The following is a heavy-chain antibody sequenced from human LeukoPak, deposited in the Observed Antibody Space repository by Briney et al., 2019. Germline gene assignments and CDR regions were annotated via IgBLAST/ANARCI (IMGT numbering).Heavy chain of an antibody. Sequence: SETLSLTCTVSGGSISSGSYYWSWIRQPAGKGLEWIGRIYTSGSTNYNPSLKSRVTISVDTSKNQFSLKLSSVTAADTAVYYCARGRAYYDSSGSCFDYWGQGTLVTVSS. D-gene: IGHD3-22*01. V-gene: IGHV4-61*02. CDR3: ARGRAYYDSSGSCFDY. CDR1: GGSISSGSYY. J-gene: IGHJ4*02. CDR2: IYTSGST.